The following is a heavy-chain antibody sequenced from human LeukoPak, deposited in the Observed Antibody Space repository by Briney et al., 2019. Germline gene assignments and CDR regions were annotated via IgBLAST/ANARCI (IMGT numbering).Heavy chain of an antibody. Sequence: SETLSLTCTVSGGSISSSSYYWGWIRQPPGKGLEWIGSIYYSGSTYYNPSLKSRVTISVDTSKNQFSLKLSSVTAADTAVYYCARLPMVRGVRIDYWGQGTLVTVSS. J-gene: IGHJ4*02. CDR3: ARLPMVRGVRIDY. D-gene: IGHD3-10*01. CDR2: IYYSGST. CDR1: GGSISSSSYY. V-gene: IGHV4-39*07.